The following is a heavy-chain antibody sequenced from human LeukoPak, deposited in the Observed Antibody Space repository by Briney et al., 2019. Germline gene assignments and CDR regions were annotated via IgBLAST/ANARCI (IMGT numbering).Heavy chain of an antibody. CDR3: ARLVTDIWTGYYPLFDY. CDR1: GYSISSGYY. Sequence: SETLSLTWAVSGYSISSGYYWCCIRQPPGKGLECSGSIYHRGSTYYNPSLKSRATIAVDTSKNQFSLKLSSVTAADTAVYYCARLVTDIWTGYYPLFDYGAQGTLVTVSS. D-gene: IGHD3-9*01. V-gene: IGHV4-38-2*01. J-gene: IGHJ4*02. CDR2: IYHRGST.